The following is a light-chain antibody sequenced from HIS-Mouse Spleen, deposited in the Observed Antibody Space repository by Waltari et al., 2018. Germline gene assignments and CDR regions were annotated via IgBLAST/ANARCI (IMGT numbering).Light chain of an antibody. Sequence: EIVMTQSPATLSVSPGERATLYCRASQSVSSNLAWYQQKPGQAPRLLIYGASTRATGIPARLSGSGSGTEFTLTISSMQSEDFAVYYCQQYNNWPPKWTFGQGTKVEIK. J-gene: IGKJ1*01. V-gene: IGKV3-15*01. CDR3: QQYNNWPPKWT. CDR2: GAS. CDR1: QSVSSN.